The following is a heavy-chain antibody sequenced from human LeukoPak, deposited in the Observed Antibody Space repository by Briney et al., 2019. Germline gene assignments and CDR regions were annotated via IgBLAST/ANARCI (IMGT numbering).Heavy chain of an antibody. CDR2: IDRSGST. D-gene: IGHD1-1*01. J-gene: IGHJ4*02. CDR3: ARGSATGLAY. CDR1: GGSFSGYS. V-gene: IGHV4-34*01. Sequence: PSETLSLTCAVYGGSFSGYSWTWIRQPPGKGLEWIGEIDRSGSTNYNPALKSRLTISVDTSKNQFSLKLRSVTAADTAVYYCARGSATGLAYWGQGNLVTVSS.